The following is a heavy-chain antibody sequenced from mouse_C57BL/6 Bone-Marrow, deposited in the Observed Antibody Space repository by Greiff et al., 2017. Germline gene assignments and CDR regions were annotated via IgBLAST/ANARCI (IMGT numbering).Heavy chain of an antibody. Sequence: VQLQQPGAELVKPGASVKLSCKASGYTFTSYWMQWVKQRPGQGLEWIGEVDPSDSYTNYNQKFKGKATWTVDTSSSTAYLQLSSLTSGDSAVYYCARSGKAMDDWGQGTSVTVSS. V-gene: IGHV1-50*01. CDR3: ARSGKAMDD. J-gene: IGHJ4*01. CDR2: VDPSDSYT. CDR1: GYTFTSYW.